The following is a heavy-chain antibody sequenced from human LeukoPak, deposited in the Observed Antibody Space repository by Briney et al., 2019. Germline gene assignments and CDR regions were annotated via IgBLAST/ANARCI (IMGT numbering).Heavy chain of an antibody. V-gene: IGHV4-34*01. Sequence: SETLSLTCAVYGGSFSGYYWSWIRQPPGKGLEWIGEINHSGSTNYNPSLKSRVTISVDTSKNQFSLKLSSVTAADTAVYYCARGDYGSGSYNFDYWGQGTLVTVSS. D-gene: IGHD3-10*01. CDR3: ARGDYGSGSYNFDY. J-gene: IGHJ4*02. CDR1: GGSFSGYY. CDR2: INHSGST.